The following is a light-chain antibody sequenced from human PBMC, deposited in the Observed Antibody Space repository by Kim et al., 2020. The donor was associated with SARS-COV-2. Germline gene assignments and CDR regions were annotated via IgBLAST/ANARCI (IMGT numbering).Light chain of an antibody. CDR2: SAS. CDR3: QHYNEWPPWT. Sequence: EIVMTQSPATLSVSPGERVTLSCRASQSVSTNVAWYQQKPGQAPSLLVHSASTRATGIPARFSGSGSGTEFTLTISSLQSEDFAVYYCQHYNEWPPWTFGQGTEVDIK. J-gene: IGKJ1*01. V-gene: IGKV3-15*01. CDR1: QSVSTN.